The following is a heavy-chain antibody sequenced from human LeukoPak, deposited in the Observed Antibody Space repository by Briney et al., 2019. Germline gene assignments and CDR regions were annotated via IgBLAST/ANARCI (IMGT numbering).Heavy chain of an antibody. CDR1: GGSISSYY. CDR3: ASLWFGESPRDC. Sequence: SETLSLTCTVSGGSISSYYWSWIRQPPGKGLEWIGEINHSGSTNYNPSLKSRVTISVDTSKNQFSLKLSSVTAADTAVYYCASLWFGESPRDCWGQGTLVTVSS. J-gene: IGHJ4*02. D-gene: IGHD3-10*01. V-gene: IGHV4-34*01. CDR2: INHSGST.